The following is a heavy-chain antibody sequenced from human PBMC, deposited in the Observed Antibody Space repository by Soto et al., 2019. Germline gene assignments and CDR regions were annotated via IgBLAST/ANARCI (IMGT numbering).Heavy chain of an antibody. CDR1: GYTFINYG. Sequence: ASVKVSCKASGYTFINYGISWVRQAPGQGLEWMGWISAYNGNTNYAQKLQGRVTMTTDTSTSTAYMELRSLRAEDTAVYYCAREVGHGWFDPWGQGTLVTVSS. CDR2: ISAYNGNT. CDR3: AREVGHGWFDP. J-gene: IGHJ5*02. V-gene: IGHV1-18*01.